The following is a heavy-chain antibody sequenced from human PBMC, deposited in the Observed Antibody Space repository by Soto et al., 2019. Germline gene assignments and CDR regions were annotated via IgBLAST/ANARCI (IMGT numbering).Heavy chain of an antibody. D-gene: IGHD2-15*01. CDR1: GGSMNTYY. Sequence: SETLSLTCTVSGGSMNTYYWGWFRQPPGKGLEWVGYIYYSGSTTYSPSLKSRVTISVDTSKNQFSLKLNSVTAADTAVYYCARQCRGVTCHWFVPWGQGTLVT. J-gene: IGHJ5*02. V-gene: IGHV4-59*08. CDR2: IYYSGST. CDR3: ARQCRGVTCHWFVP.